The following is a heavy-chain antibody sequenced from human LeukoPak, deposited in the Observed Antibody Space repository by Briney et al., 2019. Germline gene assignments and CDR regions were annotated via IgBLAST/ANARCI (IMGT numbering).Heavy chain of an antibody. Sequence: PGRSLRLSCAASGFTFDDYAMHWVRQAPGKGLEWVSGISWNSGSIGYADSVKGRFTISRDNAKNSLYLHMNSLRAEDTAIYYCAKQRSEVPVAASNYWGQGTLVTVSS. J-gene: IGHJ4*02. CDR2: ISWNSGSI. CDR1: GFTFDDYA. D-gene: IGHD2-2*01. V-gene: IGHV3-9*01. CDR3: AKQRSEVPVAASNY.